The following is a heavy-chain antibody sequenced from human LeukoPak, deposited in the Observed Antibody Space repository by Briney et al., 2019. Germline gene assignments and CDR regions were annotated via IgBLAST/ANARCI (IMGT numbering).Heavy chain of an antibody. Sequence: PAETLSLTCTVSGGSISSYYWSWIRQPPGKGLEWIGYIYYSGSTNYNPSLKSRVTISVDTSKNQFSLKLSSVTAADTAVYYCARYKGSYLYYFDYWGQGTLVTVSS. V-gene: IGHV4-59*01. CDR3: ARYKGSYLYYFDY. D-gene: IGHD1-26*01. CDR2: IYYSGST. J-gene: IGHJ4*02. CDR1: GGSISSYY.